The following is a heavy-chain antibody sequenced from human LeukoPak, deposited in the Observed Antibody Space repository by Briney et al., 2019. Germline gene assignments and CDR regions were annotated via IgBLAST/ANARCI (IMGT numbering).Heavy chain of an antibody. V-gene: IGHV1-69*05. J-gene: IGHJ6*03. CDR2: IIPIFGTA. CDR1: GGTFSSYA. D-gene: IGHD1-26*01. Sequence: GASVKVSCKASGGTFSSYAISWVRQAPGQGLEWMGGIIPIFGTANYAQKFQGRVTITTDESTSTAYMELSSLRSEDTAVYYCARVSVGARGYYYMDVWGKGATVTVSS. CDR3: ARVSVGARGYYYMDV.